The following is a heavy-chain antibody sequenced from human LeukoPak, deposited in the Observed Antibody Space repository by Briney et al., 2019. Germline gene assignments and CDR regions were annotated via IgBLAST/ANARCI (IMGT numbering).Heavy chain of an antibody. D-gene: IGHD5-18*01. CDR3: ARDTPAERGYSYGPEV. CDR2: IRSKAYGGTT. Sequence: GRSLRLSCTASGFTFGDYAMSWFRQAPGKGLEWVGFIRSKAYGGTTEYAASVKGRFTISRDDSKSIAYLQMNSLRAEDTAVFYCARDTPAERGYSYGPEVWGQGTMVTVSS. V-gene: IGHV3-49*03. CDR1: GFTFGDYA. J-gene: IGHJ3*01.